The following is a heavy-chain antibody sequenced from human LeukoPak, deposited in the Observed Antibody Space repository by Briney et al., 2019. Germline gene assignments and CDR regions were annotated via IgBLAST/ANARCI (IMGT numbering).Heavy chain of an antibody. CDR1: GGSFSRYY. V-gene: IGHV4-34*01. CDR2: INHSGST. CDR3: ARGLVRGVGWFDP. D-gene: IGHD3-10*01. Sequence: SETLSLTCAVYGGSFSRYYWSWIRQPPGKGLEWIGEINHSGSTNYNPSLKSRVTISVDTSKNQFSLKPSSVTAADTAVYYCARGLVRGVGWFDPWGQGTLVTVSS. J-gene: IGHJ5*02.